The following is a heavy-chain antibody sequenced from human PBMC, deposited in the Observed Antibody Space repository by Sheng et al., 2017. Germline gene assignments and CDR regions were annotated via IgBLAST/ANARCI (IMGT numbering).Heavy chain of an antibody. CDR3: AREYSYGRFDY. CDR1: GGSFSGYY. J-gene: IGHJ4*02. V-gene: IGHV4-34*01. CDR2: INHSGST. Sequence: QVQLQQWGAGLLKPSETLSLTCAVYGGSFSGYYWSWIRQPPGKGLEWIGEINHSGSTNYNPSLKSRVTISVDTSKNQFSLKLSSVTAADTAVYYCAREYSYGRFDYWGQGTLVTVSS. D-gene: IGHD5-18*01.